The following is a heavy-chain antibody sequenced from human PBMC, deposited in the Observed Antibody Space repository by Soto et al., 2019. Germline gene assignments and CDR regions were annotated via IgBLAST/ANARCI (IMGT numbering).Heavy chain of an antibody. D-gene: IGHD5-18*01. Sequence: SETLSLTCTVSGGSISSYYWSWIRQPPGKGLEWIGYIYYSGSTNYNPSLKSRVTISVDTSKNQFSLKLSSVTAADTAVYYCAREGAAAARVRYYYGMDVWGQGTTVTVS. CDR1: GGSISSYY. CDR2: IYYSGST. V-gene: IGHV4-59*01. J-gene: IGHJ6*02. CDR3: AREGAAAARVRYYYGMDV.